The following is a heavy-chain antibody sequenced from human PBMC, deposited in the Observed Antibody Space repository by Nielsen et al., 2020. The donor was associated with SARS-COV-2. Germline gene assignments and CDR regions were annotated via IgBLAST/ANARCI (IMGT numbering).Heavy chain of an antibody. CDR3: ARSYYDYVYGAFDI. V-gene: IGHV3-21*01. CDR2: ISSSSSYI. J-gene: IGHJ3*02. D-gene: IGHD3-16*01. Sequence: GESLKISCAASGFTFSSYSMNWVRRAPGKGLEWVSSISSSSSYIYYADSVKGRFTISRDNAKNSLYLQMNSLRAEDTAVYYCARSYYDYVYGAFDIWGQGTMVTVSS. CDR1: GFTFSSYS.